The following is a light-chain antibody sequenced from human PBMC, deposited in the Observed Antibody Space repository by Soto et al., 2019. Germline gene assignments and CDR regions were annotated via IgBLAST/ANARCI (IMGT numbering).Light chain of an antibody. V-gene: IGKV1-39*01. J-gene: IGKJ2*01. CDR3: QQSYSTPYT. Sequence: DIPMTQSPSSLSASVGDRVTITCRASQSISSYLNWYQQKPGKAPKLLIYAASRLQSGVPSRFSGSGSGAEFTLTISSLQPEDFATYYCQQSYSTPYTFGQGTKLEIK. CDR1: QSISSY. CDR2: AAS.